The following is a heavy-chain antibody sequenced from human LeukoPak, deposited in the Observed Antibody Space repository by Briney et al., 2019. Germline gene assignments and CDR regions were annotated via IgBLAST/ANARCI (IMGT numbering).Heavy chain of an antibody. CDR2: IYYSGNT. CDR3: ARVGGGGYFDY. CDR1: GGSISGFY. J-gene: IGHJ4*02. D-gene: IGHD6-25*01. Sequence: SETLSLTCTVSGGSISGFYWSWIRQPPGKGLEWIGYIYYSGNTNYNPSLKSRVTISVDTSKNQFSLKLSSVTAADTAVYYCARVGGGGYFDYWGQGTLVTVSS. V-gene: IGHV4-59*08.